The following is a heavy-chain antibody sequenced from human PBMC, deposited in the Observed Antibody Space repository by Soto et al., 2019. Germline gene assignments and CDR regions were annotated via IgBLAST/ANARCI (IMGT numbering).Heavy chain of an antibody. V-gene: IGHV3-21*06. CDR1: GFTCTRYS. Sequence: EVQLVESGGGLVKPGGSLRLSCAACGFTCTRYSMNWVRQAPGKGLEWVSSISSTTNYIYYGDSMKGRFTISRDNAKNSLDLEMNSLRAEDTAVYYCARESEDLTSNFDYGGQGTLVTVSS. CDR3: ARESEDLTSNFDY. J-gene: IGHJ4*02. CDR2: ISSTTNYI.